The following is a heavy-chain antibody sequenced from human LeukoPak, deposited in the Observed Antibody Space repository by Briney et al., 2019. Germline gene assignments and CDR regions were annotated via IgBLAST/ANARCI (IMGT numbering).Heavy chain of an antibody. J-gene: IGHJ4*02. CDR3: AKVCGSNYYESLDY. V-gene: IGHV3-23*01. Sequence: GGSLRLSCAASGFTFSNYAMSWVRQAPGKGLEWVSTIRNSGGSTNYADSVKGRFTISRDNSKNTVSLQMNSLRVEDTALYYCAKVCGSNYYESLDYWGQGTLVTVSS. CDR1: GFTFSNYA. CDR2: IRNSGGST. D-gene: IGHD3-22*01.